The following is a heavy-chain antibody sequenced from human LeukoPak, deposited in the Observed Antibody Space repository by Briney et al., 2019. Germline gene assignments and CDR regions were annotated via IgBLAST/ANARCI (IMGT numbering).Heavy chain of an antibody. D-gene: IGHD3-10*01. V-gene: IGHV1-8*01. Sequence: ASVKVSCKASGYTFTSYDINWVRQATGQGLEWMGWMNPNSGNTGYAQKFQGRVTMTRNTSISTAYMEPSSLRSEDTAVYYCARSNMVRGVIISRPLDYWGQGTLVTVSS. CDR1: GYTFTSYD. CDR2: MNPNSGNT. CDR3: ARSNMVRGVIISRPLDY. J-gene: IGHJ4*02.